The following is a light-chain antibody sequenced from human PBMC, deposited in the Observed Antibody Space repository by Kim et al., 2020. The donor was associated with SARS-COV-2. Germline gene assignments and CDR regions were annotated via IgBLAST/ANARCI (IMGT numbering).Light chain of an antibody. J-gene: IGLJ3*02. V-gene: IGLV2-11*01. CDR2: DVN. CDR3: CSYAGSYTM. Sequence: QSALTQPRSVSGSPGQSVTISCTGTSNDVGGYKYVSWYQQHPGKAPKLMIYDVNNRPSGVPDRFSGSKSGNTASLTISGLQPEDEADYYCCSYAGSYTMFGGGTQLTVL. CDR1: SNDVGGYKY.